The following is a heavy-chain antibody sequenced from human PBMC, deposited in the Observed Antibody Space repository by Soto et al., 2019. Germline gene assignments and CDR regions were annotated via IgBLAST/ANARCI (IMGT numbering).Heavy chain of an antibody. CDR1: CGSFIGYY. CDR3: ARKNRGYFDY. V-gene: IGHV4-34*01. Sequence: SETLSLTCAFYCGSFIGYYWSWIRQPPGKGLEWIGEINHSGSTNYNPSLKSRVTISVDTSKNQFSLKLSSVTAADTAVYYCARKNRGYFDYWGQGTLVTVPQ. D-gene: IGHD3-10*02. J-gene: IGHJ4*02. CDR2: INHSGST.